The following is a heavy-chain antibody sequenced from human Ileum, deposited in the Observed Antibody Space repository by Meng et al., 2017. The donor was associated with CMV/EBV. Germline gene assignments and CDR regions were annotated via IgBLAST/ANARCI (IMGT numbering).Heavy chain of an antibody. CDR1: GFTFSGYW. D-gene: IGHD2-2*01. Sequence: GESLKISCAASGFTFSGYWMSWVRQAPGKGLEWVANIKQDGSEKYYVDSVKGRFTISRDNAKNSLYLQMNSLRGEDTAVYYCVREVVPAANFYYHYGMDVWGQATTVTVSS. J-gene: IGHJ6*02. V-gene: IGHV3-7*01. CDR3: VREVVPAANFYYHYGMDV. CDR2: IKQDGSEK.